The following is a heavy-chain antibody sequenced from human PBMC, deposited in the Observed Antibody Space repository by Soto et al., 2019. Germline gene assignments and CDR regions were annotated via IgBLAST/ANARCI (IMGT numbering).Heavy chain of an antibody. CDR2: ISHDGSNK. J-gene: IGHJ6*02. D-gene: IGHD4-17*01. V-gene: IGHV3-30*03. CDR3: ARTTVTTEMAYYYYGMDV. Sequence: GSLRISCAASVFTFSSYGMHWVRQAPGKGLEWVAVISHDGSNKYYADSVKGRFTISRDNSKNTLYLQMNSLRAQDTAVYYCARTTVTTEMAYYYYGMDVWGQGTTVTVSS. CDR1: VFTFSSYG.